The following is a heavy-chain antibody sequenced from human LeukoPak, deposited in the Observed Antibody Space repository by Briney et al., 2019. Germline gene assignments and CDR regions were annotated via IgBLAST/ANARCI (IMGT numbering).Heavy chain of an antibody. Sequence: PSETLSLTCTVSGGSISSGGYFWTWIRQHPGKGLEWIGYIYYSGSTYYNPSLKSRVTISVDTSKNQFSLKLSSVTAADTAVYYCARGGSYGGINDWGQGTLVTVSS. J-gene: IGHJ4*02. V-gene: IGHV4-31*03. CDR1: GGSISSGGYF. D-gene: IGHD4-23*01. CDR3: ARGGSYGGIND. CDR2: IYYSGST.